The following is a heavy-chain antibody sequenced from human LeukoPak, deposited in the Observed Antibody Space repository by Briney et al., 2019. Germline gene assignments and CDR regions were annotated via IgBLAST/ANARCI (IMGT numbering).Heavy chain of an antibody. CDR3: ARLEGNYDSSGYMNWYFDL. V-gene: IGHV4-59*12. CDR2: IYYSGST. Sequence: SETLSLTCTVSGGSISSYYWSWIRQPPGKGLEWIGYIYYSGSTNYNPSLKSRVTISVDTSKNQFSLKLSSVTAADTAVYYCARLEGNYDSSGYMNWYFDLWGRGTLVTVSS. CDR1: GGSISSYY. D-gene: IGHD3-22*01. J-gene: IGHJ2*01.